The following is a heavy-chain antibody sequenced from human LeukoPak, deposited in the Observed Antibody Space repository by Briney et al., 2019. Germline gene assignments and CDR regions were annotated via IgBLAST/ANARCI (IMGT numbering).Heavy chain of an antibody. CDR3: ARRGESTTYGDYRFDY. J-gene: IGHJ4*02. V-gene: IGHV3-21*04. CDR2: ISSISSYI. Sequence: GGSLRLSCAASGFTFSSYSMNWVRQAPGKGLEWVSSISSISSYIYYADSVKGRFTISRDNSKNTLFLQMNSLRAEDTAVYYCARRGESTTYGDYRFDYWGQGTLVTVSS. D-gene: IGHD4-17*01. CDR1: GFTFSSYS.